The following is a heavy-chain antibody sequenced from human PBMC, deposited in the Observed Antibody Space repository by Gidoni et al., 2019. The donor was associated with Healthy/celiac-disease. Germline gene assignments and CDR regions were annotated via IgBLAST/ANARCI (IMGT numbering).Heavy chain of an antibody. Sequence: QVQLQQWGAGLLKPSETLSLTCAVYGGSFSGYYWSWIRQPPGKGLEWIGEINHSGSTNYNPSLKSRVTISVDTSKNQFSLKLSSVTASDTAVYYCARQNSHSSGWYRYPAQYKGYYYYGMDVWGQGTTVTVSS. D-gene: IGHD6-19*01. J-gene: IGHJ6*02. V-gene: IGHV4-34*01. CDR2: INHSGST. CDR3: ARQNSHSSGWYRYPAQYKGYYYYGMDV. CDR1: GGSFSGYY.